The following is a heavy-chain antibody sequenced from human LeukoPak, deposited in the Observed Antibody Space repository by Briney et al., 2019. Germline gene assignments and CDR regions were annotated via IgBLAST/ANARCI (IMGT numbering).Heavy chain of an antibody. D-gene: IGHD5-18*01. V-gene: IGHV3-23*01. J-gene: IGHJ3*02. CDR1: GFTFSSYA. Sequence: PGGSLRLSCAASGFTFSSYAMSWVRQAPGKGLEWVSAISGSGGSTYYADSVKGRFTISRDNSKNTLYLQMNSPRAEDTAVYYCARGYSYDPDAFDIWGQGTMVTVSS. CDR2: ISGSGGST. CDR3: ARGYSYDPDAFDI.